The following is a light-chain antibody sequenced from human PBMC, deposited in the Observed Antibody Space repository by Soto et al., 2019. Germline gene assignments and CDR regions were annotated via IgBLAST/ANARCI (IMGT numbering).Light chain of an antibody. CDR1: SSDVGNYNY. J-gene: IGLJ1*01. V-gene: IGLV2-14*01. CDR2: DVS. CDR3: SSYTSSSPYV. Sequence: QSALTQPASVSGSPGQSITISCTGTSSDVGNYNYVSWYQQHPGKAPKLMIHDVSNRPSGVSNRFSGSKSGNTASLTISGLQAEDEADYYCSSYTSSSPYVFGTGTKLTVL.